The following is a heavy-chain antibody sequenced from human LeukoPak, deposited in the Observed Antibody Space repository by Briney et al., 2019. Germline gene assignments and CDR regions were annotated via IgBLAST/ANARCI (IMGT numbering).Heavy chain of an antibody. D-gene: IGHD3-16*01. Sequence: GGSLRLSCAASGFTFRSYAMHWVRQAPGKGLEYVSGISSNGGSTYYADSVKGRYIVSRDNTKNTLYLQMGSLRAEDMAVYYLAGGGEGLDYWGQGTLVTVSS. V-gene: IGHV3-64*02. CDR3: AGGGEGLDY. CDR2: ISSNGGST. CDR1: GFTFRSYA. J-gene: IGHJ4*01.